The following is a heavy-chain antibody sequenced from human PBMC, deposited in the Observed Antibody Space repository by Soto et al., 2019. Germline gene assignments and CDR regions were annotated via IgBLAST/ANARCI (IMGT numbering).Heavy chain of an antibody. CDR1: GYSFTSYW. Sequence: GESLKISCKGSGYSFTSYWIGWVRQMPGKGLEWMGIIYPGDSDTRYSPSFQGQVTISADKSISTAYLQWSSLKASDTAMYYCARGQYFDWLLSPYYFGYWGQGTLVTVSS. D-gene: IGHD3-9*01. CDR2: IYPGDSDT. V-gene: IGHV5-51*01. J-gene: IGHJ4*02. CDR3: ARGQYFDWLLSPYYFGY.